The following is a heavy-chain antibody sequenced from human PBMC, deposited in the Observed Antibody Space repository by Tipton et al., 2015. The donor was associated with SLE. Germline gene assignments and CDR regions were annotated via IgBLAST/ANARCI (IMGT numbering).Heavy chain of an antibody. CDR1: GYTFTSYY. J-gene: IGHJ3*02. D-gene: IGHD3-22*01. V-gene: IGHV1-46*01. CDR3: VRVDMYYYDSSGSPGSAFDI. CDR2: IIPSGGST. Sequence: QLVQSGAEVKKPGASVKVSXXASGYTFTSYYIHWVXQAPGQGPEWMAMIIPSGGSTNYAQRFQGRVTLTRDTSTSTVYMDLSSLRSEDTAVYYCVRVDMYYYDSSGSPGSAFDIWGPGTMVTVSS.